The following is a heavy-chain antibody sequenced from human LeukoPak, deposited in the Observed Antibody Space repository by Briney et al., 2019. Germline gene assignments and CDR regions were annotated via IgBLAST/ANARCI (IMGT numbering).Heavy chain of an antibody. CDR2: INHSGST. CDR1: GGSLTGYY. CDR3: ARVVATKQRGYGY. V-gene: IGHV4-34*01. Sequence: SETLSLTCAVYGGSLTGYYWSWIRHPTGNGMEWIGEINHSGSTNYNPSLKSRVTISVDTSKNQFSLELSSVTAADTAVYYCARVVATKQRGYGYWGQGTLVTVSS. J-gene: IGHJ4*02. D-gene: IGHD5-12*01.